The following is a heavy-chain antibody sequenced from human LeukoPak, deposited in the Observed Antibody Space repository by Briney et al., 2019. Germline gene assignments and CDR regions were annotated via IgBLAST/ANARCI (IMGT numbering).Heavy chain of an antibody. J-gene: IGHJ6*02. Sequence: GGSLRLSCAASGFTFSSYGMHWVRQAPGKGLEWVAVISFDGSYKYYADSVKGRFTISRDNSKNTLYLQMSSLRSEDTAVYYCARDIGSGSSFLYYGMDVWGQGTTVTVSS. CDR3: ARDIGSGSSFLYYGMDV. D-gene: IGHD6-6*01. V-gene: IGHV3-30*03. CDR1: GFTFSSYG. CDR2: ISFDGSYK.